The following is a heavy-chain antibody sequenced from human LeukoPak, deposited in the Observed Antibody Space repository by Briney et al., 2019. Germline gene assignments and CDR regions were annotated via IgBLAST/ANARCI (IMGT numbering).Heavy chain of an antibody. J-gene: IGHJ4*02. D-gene: IGHD3-3*01. Sequence: SGTLSLTCGVSGGSVINTNWWTWVRQPPRKGLEWIGEVHLDGRTNYNPSLESRLTMSVDVSENQVSLKLTSVTAADTAVYYCAREGGFYRPLDYSGQGTLVTVSS. CDR1: GGSVINTNW. CDR2: VHLDGRT. CDR3: AREGGFYRPLDY. V-gene: IGHV4-4*02.